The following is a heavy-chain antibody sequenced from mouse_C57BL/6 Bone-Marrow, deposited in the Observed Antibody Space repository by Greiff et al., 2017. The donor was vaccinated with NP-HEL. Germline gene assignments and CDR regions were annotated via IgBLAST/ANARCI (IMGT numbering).Heavy chain of an antibody. CDR3: ARYYSNSYFDD. D-gene: IGHD2-5*01. CDR2: IWPGGGT. Sequence: QVQLKESGPGLVAPSQSLSITCTVSGFSLTSYAISWVRQPPGKGLEWLGVIWPGGGTNYNSALKSRLSISKDNSKSQVFLKMNSLQTDDTARYYCARYYSNSYFDDWGQGTTLTVSS. V-gene: IGHV2-9-1*01. J-gene: IGHJ2*01. CDR1: GFSLTSYA.